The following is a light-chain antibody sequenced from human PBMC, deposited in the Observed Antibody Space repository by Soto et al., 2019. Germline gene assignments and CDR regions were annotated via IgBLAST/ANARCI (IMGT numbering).Light chain of an antibody. Sequence: QSVLTQPASVSGSPGQSITISCTGTSSDVGDYPNVSWYQQHPGKVPKLIIYEVIHRPSGVTSRFSGSKSENTASLTISGLQAEDEADYYCSSYSATNTLVFGSGTKSPS. V-gene: IGLV2-14*01. J-gene: IGLJ1*01. CDR1: SSDVGDYPN. CDR2: EVI. CDR3: SSYSATNTLV.